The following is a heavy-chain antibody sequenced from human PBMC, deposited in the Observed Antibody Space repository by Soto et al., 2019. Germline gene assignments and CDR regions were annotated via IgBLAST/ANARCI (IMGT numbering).Heavy chain of an antibody. CDR3: ARLEVTSADSFDV. CDR1: GDSFSGPY. V-gene: IGHV4-34*01. Sequence: QVQLQQWGAGLLKPSETLSLTCAVYGDSFSGPYWTWIRQTPGKGLEWIGEINHSGSTDYHPSLKSRVTISVDTSKNQFSLNLSSVSAADAAVYFWARLEVTSADSFDVWGPGTMVTVSS. D-gene: IGHD2-21*02. CDR2: INHSGST. J-gene: IGHJ3*01.